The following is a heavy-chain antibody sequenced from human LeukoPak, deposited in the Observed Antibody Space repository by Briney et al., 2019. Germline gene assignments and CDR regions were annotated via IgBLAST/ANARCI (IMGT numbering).Heavy chain of an antibody. CDR2: IYTSGST. CDR1: GGSISSGSYY. Sequence: SETLSPTCTVSGGSISSGSYYWSWIRQPAGKGLEWIGRIYTSGSTNYNPSLKSRVTISVDTSKNQFSLKLSSVTAADTAVYYCAKTQLYCSGGSCYSRAFDIWGQGTMVTVSS. J-gene: IGHJ3*02. CDR3: AKTQLYCSGGSCYSRAFDI. V-gene: IGHV4-61*02. D-gene: IGHD2-15*01.